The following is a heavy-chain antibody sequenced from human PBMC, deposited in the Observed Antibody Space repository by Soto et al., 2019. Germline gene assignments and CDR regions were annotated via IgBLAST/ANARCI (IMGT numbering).Heavy chain of an antibody. CDR1: GGTFNNYV. CDR3: AGRCDGTTCLGRFDY. J-gene: IGHJ4*02. D-gene: IGHD2-2*01. Sequence: SVKVSCKASGGTFNNYVINWVRQAPGQGLEWMAGIIPIFGTANYAQKFQGRVTITADKSTSTAYMELNSPRSEDTAVYYCAGRCDGTTCLGRFDYWGQGTLVTVSS. CDR2: IIPIFGTA. V-gene: IGHV1-69*06.